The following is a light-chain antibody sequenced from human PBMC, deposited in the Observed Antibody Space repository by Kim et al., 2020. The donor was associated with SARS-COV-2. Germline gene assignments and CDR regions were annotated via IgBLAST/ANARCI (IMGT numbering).Light chain of an antibody. CDR2: DVS. CDR1: SSDVGAYNY. CDR3: SSYTSSSTLA. V-gene: IGLV2-14*03. Sequence: QSALTQPASVSGSPGQSITISCTGTSSDVGAYNYVSWYQQHPGKAPKLIIYDVSYRPSGVSNRFSGSKSGNTASLTISGLQAEDEADYYCSSYTSSSTLAFGEGTKVTVL. J-gene: IGLJ3*02.